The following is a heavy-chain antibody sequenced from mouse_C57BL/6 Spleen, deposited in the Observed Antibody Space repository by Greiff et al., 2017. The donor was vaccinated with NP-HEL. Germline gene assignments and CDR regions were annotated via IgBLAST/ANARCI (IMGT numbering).Heavy chain of an antibody. CDR2: IDPSDSYT. D-gene: IGHD1-1*01. Sequence: QVHVKQPGAELVRPGTSVKLSCKASGYTFTSYWMHWVKQRPGQGLEWIGVIDPSDSYTNYNQKFKGKATLTVDTSSSTAYMQLSSLTSEDSAVYYCARSTLYGSSYVGYFDVWGTGTTVTVSS. CDR3: ARSTLYGSSYVGYFDV. CDR1: GYTFTSYW. V-gene: IGHV1-59*01. J-gene: IGHJ1*03.